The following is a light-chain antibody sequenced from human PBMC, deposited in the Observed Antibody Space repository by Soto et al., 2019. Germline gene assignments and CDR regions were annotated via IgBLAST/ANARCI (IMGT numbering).Light chain of an antibody. CDR1: QSVSSSY. CDR3: QQYGSSPLT. V-gene: IGKV3-20*01. CDR2: GAS. J-gene: IGKJ4*01. Sequence: EIRLTQSPGTLSLSPGERATLSCRASQSVSSSYLAWYQQKPGQAPRLLIYGASSRATGIPDRFSGSGSGTDFTLTISRLEPEDFAVYYCQQYGSSPLTFGGGSMVDVK.